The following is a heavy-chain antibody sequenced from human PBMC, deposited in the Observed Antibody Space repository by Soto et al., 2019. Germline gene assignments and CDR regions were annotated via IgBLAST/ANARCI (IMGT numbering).Heavy chain of an antibody. J-gene: IGHJ6*02. CDR3: VRSVFWSGYRPLSYYYGMDV. V-gene: IGHV3-48*02. CDR1: GFTFSSYS. CDR2: ISSSSSTI. D-gene: IGHD3-3*01. Sequence: GGSLRLSCAASGFTFSSYSMNWVRQAPGKGLEWVSYISSSSSTIYYADSVKGRFTISRDNAKNSLYLQMNSLRDEDTAVYYCVRSVFWSGYRPLSYYYGMDVWGQGTTVTVSS.